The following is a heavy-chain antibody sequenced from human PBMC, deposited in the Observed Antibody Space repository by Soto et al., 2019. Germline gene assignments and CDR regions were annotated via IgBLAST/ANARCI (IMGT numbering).Heavy chain of an antibody. CDR3: ARAPIVVVPAAIHNRAFDI. CDR1: GGSFSGYY. Sequence: QVQLQQWGAGLLKPSETLSLTCAVYGGSFSGYYWSWIRQPPGKGLEWIGEINHSGSTNYNPSLKSRVNISVDTSKNHFSLKLSSVTAADTAVYYCARAPIVVVPAAIHNRAFDIWGQGTMVTVSS. J-gene: IGHJ3*02. CDR2: INHSGST. D-gene: IGHD2-2*02. V-gene: IGHV4-34*01.